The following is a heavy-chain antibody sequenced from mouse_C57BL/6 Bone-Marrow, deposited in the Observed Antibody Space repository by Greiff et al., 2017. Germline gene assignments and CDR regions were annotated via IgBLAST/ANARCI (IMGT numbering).Heavy chain of an antibody. CDR1: GYAFTNYL. J-gene: IGHJ1*03. V-gene: IGHV1-54*01. CDR2: INPGSGGT. D-gene: IGHD1-1*01. CDR3: ARLGYGSSPWYFDV. Sequence: QVHVKQSGAELVRPGTSVKVSCKASGYAFTNYLIEWVKQRPGQGLEWIGVINPGSGGTNYNEKFKGKATLTADKSSSTAYMQLSSLTSEDSAVYFCARLGYGSSPWYFDVWGTGTTVTVSS.